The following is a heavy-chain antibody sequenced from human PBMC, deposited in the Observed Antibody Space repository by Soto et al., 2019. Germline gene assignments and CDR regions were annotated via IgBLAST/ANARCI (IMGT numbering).Heavy chain of an antibody. V-gene: IGHV3-64D*06. CDR2: ISSNGGST. CDR1: GFTFSSYA. CDR3: ARDPSNTSGNYIYFDY. D-gene: IGHD3-22*01. Sequence: GGSLRLSCSASGFTFSSYAMHWVRQAPGKGLEYVSAISSNGGSTYYADSVKGRFTISRDNSKNTLYLQMSSLRADDTAVYYCARDPSNTSGNYIYFDYWGQGALVTVSS. J-gene: IGHJ4*02.